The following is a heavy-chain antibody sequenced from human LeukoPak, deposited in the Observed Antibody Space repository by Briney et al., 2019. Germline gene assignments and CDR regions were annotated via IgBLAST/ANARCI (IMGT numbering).Heavy chain of an antibody. CDR1: GGSISSYY. CDR2: LSKSGNT. D-gene: IGHD3-9*01. V-gene: IGHV4-59*01. CDR3: ARARYVNSFYAFDI. Sequence: SETLSLTRTVSGGSISSYYWSWIRLPPGKGLEWIGYLSKSGNTNYSPSLKSRVTIFGDTSKNQFFLKLGSVTAADTAVYYCARARYVNSFYAFDIWGQGTLVTVSS. J-gene: IGHJ3*02.